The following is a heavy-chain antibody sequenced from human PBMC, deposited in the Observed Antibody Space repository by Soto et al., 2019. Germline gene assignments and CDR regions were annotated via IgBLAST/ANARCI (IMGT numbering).Heavy chain of an antibody. D-gene: IGHD1-26*01. V-gene: IGHV1-58*01. CDR3: ATHREGATYYFDY. Sequence: QMQLVQSGPEVKKPGTSVKVSCKASTFTFTSSAVQWVRQARGQRLEWIGWIVVGSGNTKYAQNFQERVTMTRDMASGTAELELSSLRSEDTAVYYCATHREGATYYFDYWGQGTLLTVSS. J-gene: IGHJ4*02. CDR2: IVVGSGNT. CDR1: TFTFTSSA.